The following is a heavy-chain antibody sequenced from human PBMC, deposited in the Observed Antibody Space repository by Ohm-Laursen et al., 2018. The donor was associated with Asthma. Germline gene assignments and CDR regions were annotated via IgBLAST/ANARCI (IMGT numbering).Heavy chain of an antibody. CDR2: LWYDGSRK. Sequence: SLRLSCTASGFSFSTSGMHWVRQAPGKGLEWVASLWYDGSRKHYADSVKGRFSISRDTSKNTLYLEMNSLRVEDTAVYYCAKDPRLLEWSQGGFDYWGQGTLVTVSS. J-gene: IGHJ4*02. CDR1: GFSFSTSG. V-gene: IGHV3-30*02. D-gene: IGHD3-3*01. CDR3: AKDPRLLEWSQGGFDY.